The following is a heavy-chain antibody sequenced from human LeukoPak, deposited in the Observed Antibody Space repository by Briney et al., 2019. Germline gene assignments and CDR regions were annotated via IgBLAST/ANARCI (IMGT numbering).Heavy chain of an antibody. V-gene: IGHV1-69*05. D-gene: IGHD6-13*01. CDR2: IIPIFGTA. CDR3: ARDRSSSWYHFNWFDP. CDR1: GGTFSSYA. Sequence: GASVKVSCKASGGTFSSYAISWVRQAPGQGLEWMGGIIPIFGTANYAQKFQGRVTITTDESTSTAYMELSSLRSEDTAVYYCARDRSSSWYHFNWFDPWGQGTLVTVSS. J-gene: IGHJ5*02.